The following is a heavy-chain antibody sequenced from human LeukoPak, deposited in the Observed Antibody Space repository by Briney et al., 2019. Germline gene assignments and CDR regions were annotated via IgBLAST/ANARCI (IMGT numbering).Heavy chain of an antibody. Sequence: PGGSLRLSCAASGFTFSSYGMHWVRQAPGKGLEWVAVIWYDGSNKYYADSVKGRFTISRDNSKYTLYLQMNSLRAEDTAVYYCARAARIAAHLYYYYGMDVWGQGTTVTVSS. D-gene: IGHD6-6*01. CDR2: IWYDGSNK. CDR3: ARAARIAAHLYYYYGMDV. J-gene: IGHJ6*02. V-gene: IGHV3-33*01. CDR1: GFTFSSYG.